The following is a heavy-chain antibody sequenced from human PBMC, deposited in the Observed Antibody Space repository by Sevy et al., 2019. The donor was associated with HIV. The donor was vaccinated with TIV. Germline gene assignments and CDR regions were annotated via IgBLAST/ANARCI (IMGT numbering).Heavy chain of an antibody. CDR1: GFTFSDYY. D-gene: IGHD3-3*01. CDR2: ISSSGSTI. Sequence: GGSLRLSCAASGFTFSDYYMSWIRQAPGKGLEWILYISSSGSTIYYADSVKGRFTISRDNAKKSLYLQMNSLRAEDTAVYYCARAYDFWSGYSDAFDIWGQGTMVTVSS. V-gene: IGHV3-11*01. CDR3: ARAYDFWSGYSDAFDI. J-gene: IGHJ3*02.